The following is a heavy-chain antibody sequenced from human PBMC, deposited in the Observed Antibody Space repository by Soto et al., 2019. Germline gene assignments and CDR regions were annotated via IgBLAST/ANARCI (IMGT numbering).Heavy chain of an antibody. V-gene: IGHV1-69*13. CDR2: IIPIFGTA. CDR1: GGTFSSYA. Sequence: SVKVSCKASGGTFSSYAISWVRQAPGQGLEWMGGIIPIFGTANYAQKFQGRVTITADESTSTAYMELSSLRSEDTAVYYCARGPIGYCTNGVCLTVYWRQGTLVTVSS. D-gene: IGHD2-8*01. J-gene: IGHJ4*02. CDR3: ARGPIGYCTNGVCLTVY.